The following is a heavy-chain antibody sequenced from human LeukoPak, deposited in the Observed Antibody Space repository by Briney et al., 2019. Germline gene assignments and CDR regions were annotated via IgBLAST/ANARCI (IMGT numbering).Heavy chain of an antibody. Sequence: GGSLRLSCAASGFTFSNYALHWVRQAPGKGLEWVAVISYDGSNKYYADSVKGRFTISRDNSKNTLYLQMNSLRAEDTAVYYCARDRAYSSGWRYWGQGTLVTVSS. CDR2: ISYDGSNK. J-gene: IGHJ4*02. D-gene: IGHD6-19*01. CDR3: ARDRAYSSGWRY. CDR1: GFTFSNYA. V-gene: IGHV3-30-3*01.